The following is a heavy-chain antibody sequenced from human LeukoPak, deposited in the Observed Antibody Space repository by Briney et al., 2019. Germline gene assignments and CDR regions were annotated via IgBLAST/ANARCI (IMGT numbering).Heavy chain of an antibody. J-gene: IGHJ4*02. Sequence: PSETLSLTCTVSGGSISSSSYYWGWIRQPPGQGLDWIGSIYYSGSTYYNPSLKSRVTISVDTSKNQLSLKLSSVTAADTAVYFCARSGGLWLLTYYFDYWGQGTLVTVSS. V-gene: IGHV4-39*07. CDR3: ARSGGLWLLTYYFDY. CDR1: GGSISSSSYY. CDR2: IYYSGST. D-gene: IGHD3-22*01.